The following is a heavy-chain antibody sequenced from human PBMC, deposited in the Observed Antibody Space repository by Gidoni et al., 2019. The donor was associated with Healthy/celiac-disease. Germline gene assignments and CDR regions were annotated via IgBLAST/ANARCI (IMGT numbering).Heavy chain of an antibody. CDR2: ISSSSSTI. Sequence: EVQLVESGGGLVQPGGSLRLSCAASGFTFSSYSMNWVRQAPGKGLEWVSYISSSSSTIYYADSVKGRFTISRDNAKNSLYLQMNSLRAEDTAVYYCARDLTKYSSGWYASYYWGQGTLVTVSS. CDR1: GFTFSSYS. V-gene: IGHV3-48*01. D-gene: IGHD6-19*01. J-gene: IGHJ4*02. CDR3: ARDLTKYSSGWYASYY.